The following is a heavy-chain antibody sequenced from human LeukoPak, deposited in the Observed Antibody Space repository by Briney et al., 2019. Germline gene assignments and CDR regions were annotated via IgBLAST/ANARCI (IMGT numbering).Heavy chain of an antibody. V-gene: IGHV1-8*01. J-gene: IGHJ4*02. CDR3: ARRVTMSYGEHDY. Sequence: ASVKVSCKASGYTFTNYDINWVRQAPGQGLEWMGWMNPNSGNTGYAQKFQGRVTMTRNTSISTAYLELSSLRTEDTAVYYCARRVTMSYGEHDYWGQGTLVTVSS. CDR1: GYTFTNYD. CDR2: MNPNSGNT. D-gene: IGHD3-3*01.